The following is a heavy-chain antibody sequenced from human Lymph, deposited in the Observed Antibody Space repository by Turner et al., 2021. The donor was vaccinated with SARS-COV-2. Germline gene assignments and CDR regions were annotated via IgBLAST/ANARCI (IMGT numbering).Heavy chain of an antibody. Sequence: QVHLLPSGAEVKEPGASVTVSCKASGYTFTGYYMHWVRQAPGQGLGRMGWINPDSGGTNYTQDFQDRVTMTRDTSISTAYMELSRLRSDDTAVDYGARGGLYYYDSGAYYGDAFDFWGQGTMVTVSS. CDR3: ARGGLYYYDSGAYYGDAFDF. CDR1: GYTFTGYY. J-gene: IGHJ3*01. V-gene: IGHV1-2*02. D-gene: IGHD3-22*01. CDR2: INPDSGGT.